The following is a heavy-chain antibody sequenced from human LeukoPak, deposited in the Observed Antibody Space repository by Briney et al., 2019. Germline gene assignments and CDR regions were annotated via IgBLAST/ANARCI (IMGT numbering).Heavy chain of an antibody. D-gene: IGHD5/OR15-5a*01. Sequence: RGSLRLSCAASGFTFSDYYMSWIRQAPGKGLEWISYISSSSSYTNYVDSVKGRFTISRDNAKNSLYLQMNSLRAEDTAVYYCVRAVSVSSYYFDCWGQGTLVTVSS. J-gene: IGHJ4*02. V-gene: IGHV3-11*05. CDR2: ISSSSSYT. CDR1: GFTFSDYY. CDR3: VRAVSVSSYYFDC.